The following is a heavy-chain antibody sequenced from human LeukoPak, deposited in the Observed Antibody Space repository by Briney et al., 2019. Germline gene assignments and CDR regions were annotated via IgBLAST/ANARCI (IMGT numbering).Heavy chain of an antibody. J-gene: IGHJ4*02. Sequence: PGGSLKLSCAASGFTFSSYWMHWIRQAPGKGLVWVSRIKSDGSSTSYGDSVKGRFTISRDNVKNTLYLQRNSLRAEDTAVYYCARERFHYDVWGQGALVTVSS. CDR3: ARERFHYDV. D-gene: IGHD3-22*01. V-gene: IGHV3-74*01. CDR1: GFTFSSYW. CDR2: IKSDGSST.